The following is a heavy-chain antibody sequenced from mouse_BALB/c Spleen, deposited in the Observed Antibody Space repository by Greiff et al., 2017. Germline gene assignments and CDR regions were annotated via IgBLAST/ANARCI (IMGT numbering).Heavy chain of an antibody. CDR3: TRPSLWYFDV. CDR2: IYPGSGST. Sequence: QVQLQQPGAELVRPGASVKLSCKASGYTFTSYWMHWVKQRPGQGLEWIGNIYPGSGSTNYDEKFKSKATLTVDTSSSTAYMQLSSLTSEDSAVYYCTRPSLWYFDVWGAGTTVTVSS. V-gene: IGHV1S5*01. D-gene: IGHD6-2*01. J-gene: IGHJ1*01. CDR1: GYTFTSYW.